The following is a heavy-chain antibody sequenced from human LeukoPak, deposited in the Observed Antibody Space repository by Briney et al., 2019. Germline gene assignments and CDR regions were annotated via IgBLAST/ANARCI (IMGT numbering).Heavy chain of an antibody. Sequence: PSETLSLTCTVSGGSISSSSYYWGWIRQPPGKGLEWIGSIYYSGSTYYNPSLKSRVTISVDTSKNQFSLKLSSVTAADTAVYYCARDGGYDYVWGSYRPPGDNWFDPWGQGTLVTVSS. CDR1: GGSISSSSYY. V-gene: IGHV4-39*07. CDR3: ARDGGYDYVWGSYRPPGDNWFDP. D-gene: IGHD3-16*02. CDR2: IYYSGST. J-gene: IGHJ5*02.